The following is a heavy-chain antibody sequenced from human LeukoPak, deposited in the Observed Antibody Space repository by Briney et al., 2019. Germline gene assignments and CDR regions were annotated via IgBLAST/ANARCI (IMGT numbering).Heavy chain of an antibody. V-gene: IGHV3-30*18. CDR1: GFTFSSYG. Sequence: GGSLRLSCAASGFTFSSYGMHWVRQAPGKGLEWVAVISYDGSNKYYADSVKGRFTISRDNSKNTLYLQMNSLRAEDTAVYYCAKTVLGATRFTWFDPWGQGTLVTVSS. CDR2: ISYDGSNK. J-gene: IGHJ5*02. CDR3: AKTVLGATRFTWFDP. D-gene: IGHD1-26*01.